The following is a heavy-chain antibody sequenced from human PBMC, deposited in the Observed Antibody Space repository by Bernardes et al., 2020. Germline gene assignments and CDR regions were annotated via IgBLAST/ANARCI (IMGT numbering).Heavy chain of an antibody. V-gene: IGHV4-59*01. CDR1: GGSISSYS. Sequence: SETLSLTCTVSGGSISSYSWSWIRQPPGKGLEWIGYIYYSGSTNYNPSLKSRVTISVDTSKNQFSLKLSSVTAADTAVYYCARLKLTYYDILTGYRGTKFDPWGKGTRATVSS. CDR3: ARLKLTYYDILTGYRGTKFDP. J-gene: IGHJ5*02. CDR2: IYYSGST. D-gene: IGHD3-9*01.